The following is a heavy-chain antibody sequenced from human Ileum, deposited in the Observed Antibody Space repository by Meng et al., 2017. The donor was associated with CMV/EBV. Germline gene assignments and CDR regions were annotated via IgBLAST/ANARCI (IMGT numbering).Heavy chain of an antibody. Sequence: ASVKVSCKTSGYTFANYGIVWVRQAPGQGLEWMGWISAYSNYTTYAKKVQDRVTMTTDTSTSTAFMELRSLRSDGTAVYFCARARSGRVSSGCYFCPMDVWGQGTTVTVSS. V-gene: IGHV1-18*01. CDR2: ISAYSNYT. CDR3: ARARSGRVSSGCYFCPMDV. J-gene: IGHJ6*02. CDR1: GYTFANYG. D-gene: IGHD2-21*01.